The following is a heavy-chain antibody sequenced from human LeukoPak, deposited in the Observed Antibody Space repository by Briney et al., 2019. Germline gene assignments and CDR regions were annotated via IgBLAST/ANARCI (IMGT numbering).Heavy chain of an antibody. V-gene: IGHV3-9*01. J-gene: IGHJ4*02. CDR3: AKDRSDGRYYDFDF. D-gene: IGHD3-22*01. CDR2: ISWNSGSI. CDR1: GFTFDDYA. Sequence: PGRSLRLSCAASGFTFDDYAMHWVRQAPGKGLEWVSGISWNSGSIGYADSVKGRFTISRDNSKNTLYLQMNSLRAEDTAMYFCAKDRSDGRYYDFDFWGQGTLVTVSS.